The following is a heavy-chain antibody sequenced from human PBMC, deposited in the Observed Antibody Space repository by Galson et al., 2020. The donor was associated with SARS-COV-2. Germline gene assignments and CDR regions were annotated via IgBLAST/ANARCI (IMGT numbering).Heavy chain of an antibody. CDR1: GYRFRMYA. V-gene: IGHV7-4-1*02. CDR3: ARLNLCTGDRCPLVDHYYMDV. J-gene: IGHJ6*03. D-gene: IGHD2-8*02. Sequence: ASVTVSCKASGYRFRMYAMHWVRQAPGQGLEWMGRINTNNGKPTYAQGFTGRFVFSLDTSTSTAFLQISSLKAEDTAVYYCARLNLCTGDRCPLVDHYYMDVWGKGTTVTVSS. CDR2: INTNNGKP.